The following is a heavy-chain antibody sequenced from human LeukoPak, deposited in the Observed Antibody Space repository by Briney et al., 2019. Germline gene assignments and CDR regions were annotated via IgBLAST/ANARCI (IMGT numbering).Heavy chain of an antibody. J-gene: IGHJ6*03. CDR1: GFTVSSNY. Sequence: PGGSLRLSCAASGFTVSSNYMSWVRQAPGKGLEWVSVIYSGGSTYYADSVKGRFTISRDNSKNTLYLQMNSRRADDTAVDYCARDSTYGDCDYYYYMDVWGKGTTVTVSS. CDR3: ARDSTYGDCDYYYYMDV. CDR2: IYSGGST. D-gene: IGHD4-17*01. V-gene: IGHV3-66*02.